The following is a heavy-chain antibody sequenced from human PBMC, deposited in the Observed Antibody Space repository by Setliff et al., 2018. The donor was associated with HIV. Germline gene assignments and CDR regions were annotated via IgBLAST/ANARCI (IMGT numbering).Heavy chain of an antibody. Sequence: GGSLRLSCVASGSTFSTYTMNWVRQAPGKGLEWVSSISSNNAYIYYADSVKGRFTISRDNAKNSLYLQMNSLRAEDTAVYYCAREGRITSFGVIIPGSNALDVWGQGTTVTVSS. V-gene: IGHV3-21*01. J-gene: IGHJ6*02. CDR1: GSTFSTYT. CDR2: ISSNNAYI. CDR3: AREGRITSFGVIIPGSNALDV. D-gene: IGHD3-3*01.